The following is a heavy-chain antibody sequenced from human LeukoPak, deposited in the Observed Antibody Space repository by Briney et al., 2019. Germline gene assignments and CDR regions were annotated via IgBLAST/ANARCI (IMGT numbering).Heavy chain of an antibody. CDR2: IYHSGST. D-gene: IGHD3-22*01. J-gene: IGHJ3*02. Sequence: SETLSLTCTVSAASFISSSHHWGWIRQPPGKGLEWIGYIYHSGSTYYNPSLKSRVTISVDRSKNQFSLKLSSVTAADTAVYYCARGGRITMSENAFDIWGQGTMVTVSS. CDR3: ARGGRITMSENAFDI. CDR1: AASFISSSHH. V-gene: IGHV4-30-2*01.